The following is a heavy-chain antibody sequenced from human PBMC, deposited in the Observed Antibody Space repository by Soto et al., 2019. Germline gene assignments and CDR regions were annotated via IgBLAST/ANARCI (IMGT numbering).Heavy chain of an antibody. D-gene: IGHD3-3*01. V-gene: IGHV5-51*01. CDR1: GYSFTSYW. J-gene: IGHJ6*02. CDR2: IYPGDSDT. CDR3: ARRITICGVGNYGMDV. Sequence: PGESLKISCKGSGYSFTSYWIGWVRQMPGKGLEWMGIIYPGDSDTRYSPSFQGQVTISADKSISTAYLQWSSLKASDTAMYYYARRITICGVGNYGMDVWGQGTTVTVAS.